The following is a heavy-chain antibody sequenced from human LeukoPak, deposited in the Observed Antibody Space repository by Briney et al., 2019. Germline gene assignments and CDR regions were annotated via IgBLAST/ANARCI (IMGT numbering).Heavy chain of an antibody. Sequence: HAGGSLRLSCAASGFTFSSYAMHWVRQAPGKGLEWVAVISYDGSNKYYADSVRGRFTISRDNSKNTLYLQMNSLRAEDTAVYYCARDSNPLVVVVAATPFDYWGQGTLVTVSS. V-gene: IGHV3-30-3*01. CDR2: ISYDGSNK. CDR1: GFTFSSYA. J-gene: IGHJ4*02. CDR3: ARDSNPLVVVVAATPFDY. D-gene: IGHD2-15*01.